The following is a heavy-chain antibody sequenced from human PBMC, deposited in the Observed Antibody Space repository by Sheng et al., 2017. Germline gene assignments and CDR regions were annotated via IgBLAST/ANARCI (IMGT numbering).Heavy chain of an antibody. D-gene: IGHD1-26*01. CDR1: GFTFTSSA. Sequence: GPEVKKPGTSVKVSCKASGFTFTSSAVQWVRQARGQRLEWIGWIVVGSGNTNYAQKFQERVTITRDMSTSTAYMELSSLRSEDTAVYYCAVNHGSYLDSYGMDVWGQGTTVTVSS. V-gene: IGHV1-58*01. CDR2: IVVGSGNT. J-gene: IGHJ6*02. CDR3: AVNHGSYLDSYGMDV.